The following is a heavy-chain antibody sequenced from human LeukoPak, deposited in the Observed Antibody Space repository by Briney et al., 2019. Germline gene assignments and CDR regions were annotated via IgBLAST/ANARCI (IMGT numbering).Heavy chain of an antibody. Sequence: GASVKVSCKASGYTFTSYAMHWVRQAPGQRLEWMGWINAGNGNTNYAQKLQGRVTMTTDTSTSTAYMELRSLRSDDTAVYYCARGVNPNIAARYSDYWGQGTLVTVSS. J-gene: IGHJ4*02. D-gene: IGHD6-6*01. CDR1: GYTFTSYA. CDR3: ARGVNPNIAARYSDY. V-gene: IGHV1-3*01. CDR2: INAGNGNT.